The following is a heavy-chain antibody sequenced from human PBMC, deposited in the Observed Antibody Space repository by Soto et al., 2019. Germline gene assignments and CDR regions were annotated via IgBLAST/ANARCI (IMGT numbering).Heavy chain of an antibody. CDR3: ARVTTEVSSGYPTPFFDY. Sequence: QVQLQESGPGLVKPSGTLSLTCAVSGGSISSSNWWSWVRQPPGKGLEWIGEIYHSGSTNYNPSLKSRVTISVDKSKNQFSLKLSSVTAADTAVYYCARVTTEVSSGYPTPFFDYWGQGTLVTVSS. D-gene: IGHD3-22*01. V-gene: IGHV4-4*02. CDR2: IYHSGST. CDR1: GGSISSSNW. J-gene: IGHJ4*02.